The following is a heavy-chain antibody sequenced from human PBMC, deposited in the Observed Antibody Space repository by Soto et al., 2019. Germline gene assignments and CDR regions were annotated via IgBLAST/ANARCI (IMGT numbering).Heavy chain of an antibody. CDR1: GFTFSSYS. D-gene: IGHD3-10*01. J-gene: IGHJ4*02. CDR2: ISSSSSYI. Sequence: EVQLVESGGGLVKPGGSLRLSCAASGFTFSSYSMNWVRQAPGKGLEWVSSISSSSSYIYYADSVKGRFTISRDNAKNSLYLQMNSLRAEDTAVYYCARDRDYYGSGTYFDYWGQGTLVTVSS. V-gene: IGHV3-21*01. CDR3: ARDRDYYGSGTYFDY.